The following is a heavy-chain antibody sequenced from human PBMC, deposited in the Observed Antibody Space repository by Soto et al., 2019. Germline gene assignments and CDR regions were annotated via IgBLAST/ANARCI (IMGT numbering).Heavy chain of an antibody. V-gene: IGHV3-48*02. D-gene: IGHD5-12*01. Sequence: HPGRSLRLSGRACGYDFRTYSISWVRQAPWQGLEWIAYVSLDSATIQYADSVKGRFTISRDDAENSLYLQLDSLRDEDTATDYWAGLCSDYVWGGGITVAVCS. CDR2: VSLDSATI. CDR3: AGLCSDYV. CDR1: GYDFRTYS. J-gene: IGHJ6*02.